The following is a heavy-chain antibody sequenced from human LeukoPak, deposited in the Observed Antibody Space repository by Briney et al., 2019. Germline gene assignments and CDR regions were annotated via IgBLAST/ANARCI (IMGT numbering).Heavy chain of an antibody. D-gene: IGHD6-25*01. CDR1: GFTFSSYG. Sequence: GRSLRLSCAASGFTFSSYGMHWVRRAPGKGLEWVAVIWYDGSNKYYADSVKGRFTISRDNSKNTLYLQMNSLRAEDTAVYYCARDLSGDNWFDPWGQGTLVTVSS. CDR3: ARDLSGDNWFDP. V-gene: IGHV3-33*01. J-gene: IGHJ5*02. CDR2: IWYDGSNK.